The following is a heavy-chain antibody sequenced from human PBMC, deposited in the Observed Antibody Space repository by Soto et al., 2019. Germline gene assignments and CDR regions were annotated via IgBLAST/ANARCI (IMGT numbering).Heavy chain of an antibody. D-gene: IGHD3-16*01. Sequence: EVQLLESGGGLVQPGGSLRLSCAASGFIFSNYAMSWVRQAPGTGLQWVSSVSRGGESTYYADSVKGRFTISRDDSKNPLYLQMNSLRAEDTAVYYCVRDMGITFYWGQGTLVTVSS. CDR3: VRDMGITFY. J-gene: IGHJ4*02. CDR1: GFIFSNYA. CDR2: VSRGGEST. V-gene: IGHV3-23*01.